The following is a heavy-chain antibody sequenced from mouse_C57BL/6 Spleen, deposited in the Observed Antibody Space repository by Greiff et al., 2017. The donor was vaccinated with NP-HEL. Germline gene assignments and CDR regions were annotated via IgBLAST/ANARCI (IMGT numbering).Heavy chain of an antibody. V-gene: IGHV1-26*01. CDR3: AREIWGTVLDY. CDR2: INPNNGGT. D-gene: IGHD1-1*01. CDR1: GYTFTDYY. Sequence: EVQLQQSGPELVKPGASVKISCKASGYTFTDYYMNWVKQSHGKSLEWIGDINPNNGGTSYNQKFKGKATLTVDKSSSTAYMELRSLTSEDSAVYYCAREIWGTVLDYWGQGTTLTVSS. J-gene: IGHJ2*01.